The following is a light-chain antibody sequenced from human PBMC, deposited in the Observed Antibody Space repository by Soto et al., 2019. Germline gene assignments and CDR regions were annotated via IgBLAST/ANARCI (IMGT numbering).Light chain of an antibody. CDR1: QSVSSSY. J-gene: IGKJ4*01. V-gene: IGKV3-20*01. CDR2: GAS. Sequence: EIMLTQSPGTLSLSPGERASLSCRASQSVSSSYLAWYQQKPGQAPRLLIYGASSRATGIPARFSGSGSGTDFTLTISRLEPEDFAVYYCQQYGTLPVTFGGGTKVDIK. CDR3: QQYGTLPVT.